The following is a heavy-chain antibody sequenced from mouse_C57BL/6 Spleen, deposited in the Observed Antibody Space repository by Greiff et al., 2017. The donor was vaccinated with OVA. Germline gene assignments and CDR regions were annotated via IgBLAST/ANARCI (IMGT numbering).Heavy chain of an antibody. CDR2: IYPGSGNT. CDR1: GYTFTDYY. Sequence: VQLQQSGAELVRPGASVKLSCKASGYTFTDYYINWVKQRPGQGLEWIARIYPGSGNTYYNEKFKGKATLTAEKSSSTAYMQLSSLTSEDSAVYFCARGAQATDDWGQGTTLTVSS. J-gene: IGHJ2*01. D-gene: IGHD3-2*02. V-gene: IGHV1-76*01. CDR3: ARGAQATDD.